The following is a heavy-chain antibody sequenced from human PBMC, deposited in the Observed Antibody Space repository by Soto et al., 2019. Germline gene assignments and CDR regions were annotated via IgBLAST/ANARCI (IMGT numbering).Heavy chain of an antibody. CDR3: AREQSGSSRDPEGFDY. V-gene: IGHV3-21*01. D-gene: IGHD1-26*01. Sequence: SGGSLRLSCAASGFTFSSYEMNWVRQAPGKGLEWVSSISSSSSYIYYADSVKGRFTISRDNAKNSLYLQMNSLSAEDTAVYYCAREQSGSSRDPEGFDYWGQGTLVTVSS. CDR1: GFTFSSYE. CDR2: ISSSSSYI. J-gene: IGHJ4*02.